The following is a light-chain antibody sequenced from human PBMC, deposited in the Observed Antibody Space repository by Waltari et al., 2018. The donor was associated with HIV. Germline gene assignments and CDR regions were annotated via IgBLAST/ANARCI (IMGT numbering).Light chain of an antibody. CDR1: SGHSRYA. Sequence: QLVLTQSPSASASLGASVKLTCTLSSGHSRYAIAWHQQQPEKGPRFLMRLNGDGRNITGDGIPDRFSGSSSGTERYLTNSSLQSDDEADYYCQTWGTGFLVFGGGTKLTVL. CDR2: LNGDGRN. J-gene: IGLJ2*01. V-gene: IGLV4-69*01. CDR3: QTWGTGFLV.